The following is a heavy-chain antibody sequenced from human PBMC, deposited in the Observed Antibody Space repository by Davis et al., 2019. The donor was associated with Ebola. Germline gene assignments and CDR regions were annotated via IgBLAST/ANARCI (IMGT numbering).Heavy chain of an antibody. D-gene: IGHD2-15*01. CDR1: GFPFSTYG. J-gene: IGHJ5*02. CDR3: ARDVVVVAATDWFDP. V-gene: IGHV1-18*01. Sequence: AASVKVSCKTSGFPFSTYGFNWVRKAPGQGLEWMGWISAYTGDTNYAQKFQGRVTMTTDTSTSTAYMELRSLRSDDTAVYYCARDVVVVAATDWFDPWGQGTLVTVSS. CDR2: ISAYTGDT.